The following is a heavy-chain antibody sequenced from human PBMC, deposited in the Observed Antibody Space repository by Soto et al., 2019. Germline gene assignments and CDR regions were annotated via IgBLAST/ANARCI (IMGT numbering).Heavy chain of an antibody. J-gene: IGHJ4*02. CDR1: GGSISSYY. CDR3: ACGSYQDYFDY. V-gene: IGHV4-59*12. Sequence: SETLSLTCTVSGGSISSYYWSWIRQPPGKGLEWIGYIYCSGSTNYNPSLKSRVTISVDKSKNQFSLKLSSVTAADTAVYYCACGSYQDYFDYWGQGTLVTVSS. D-gene: IGHD1-26*01. CDR2: IYCSGST.